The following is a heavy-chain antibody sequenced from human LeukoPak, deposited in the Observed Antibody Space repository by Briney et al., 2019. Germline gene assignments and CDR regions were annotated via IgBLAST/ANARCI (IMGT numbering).Heavy chain of an antibody. V-gene: IGHV4-59*08. Sequence: PSETLSLTCTVSGGSINAYYWSWIRQPPGKGLEWIAYVRDNGENNYNPSLKSRVAISVDTANNQISLRLNFVTAADTAIYYCARQPANTAAFDIWGLGTMVTASS. CDR1: GGSINAYY. CDR3: ARQPANTAAFDI. J-gene: IGHJ3*02. D-gene: IGHD5-18*01. CDR2: VRDNGEN.